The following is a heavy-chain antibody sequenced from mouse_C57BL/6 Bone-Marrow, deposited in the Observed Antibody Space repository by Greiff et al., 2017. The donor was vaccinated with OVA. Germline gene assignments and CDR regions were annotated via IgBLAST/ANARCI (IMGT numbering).Heavy chain of an antibody. CDR1: GYTFTSYW. D-gene: IGHD1-1*01. CDR2: IYPGNSDT. V-gene: IGHV1-5*01. Sequence: EVQLQQSGTVLARPGASVKMSCKTSGYTFTSYWMHWVKQRPGQGLEWIGAIYPGNSDTSNNQKFKGKAKLTAVTSASTAYMELSSLTNEDSAVYYCTRRRGSTYYFDYWGQGTTRTVSS. CDR3: TRRRGSTYYFDY. J-gene: IGHJ2*01.